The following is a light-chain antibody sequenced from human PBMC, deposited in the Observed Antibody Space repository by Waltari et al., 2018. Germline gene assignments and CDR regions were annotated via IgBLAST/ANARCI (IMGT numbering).Light chain of an antibody. Sequence: DIVMTQTPLSLPVTPGEPASLSCRSSQSLLDSDGYTCLDWYLQKPGQSPQLLIYEVSNRVSGVPDRFSGSGSGTDFTLKISRVEAEDVGVYYCMQSIEFPFTFGPGTKLDIK. J-gene: IGKJ3*01. CDR2: EVS. CDR3: MQSIEFPFT. CDR1: QSLLDSDGYTC. V-gene: IGKV2-40*01.